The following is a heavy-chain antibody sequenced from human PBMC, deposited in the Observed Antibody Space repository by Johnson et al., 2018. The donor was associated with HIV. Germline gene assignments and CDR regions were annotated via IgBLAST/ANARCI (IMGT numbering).Heavy chain of an antibody. CDR1: GFSFGDYY. CDR3: AKDRRGKQQLVTGNDAFDI. CDR2: ISSDGSTI. Sequence: QVPLVESGGGLVKPGGSLRLSCAASGFSFGDYYMSWIRQAPGKGLEWISYISSDGSTIDYADSVKGRFTISRDNGNNSLYLQMNSLRAEDAAVYYCAKDRRGKQQLVTGNDAFDIWGQGTMVTVSS. J-gene: IGHJ3*02. D-gene: IGHD6-13*01. V-gene: IGHV3-11*04.